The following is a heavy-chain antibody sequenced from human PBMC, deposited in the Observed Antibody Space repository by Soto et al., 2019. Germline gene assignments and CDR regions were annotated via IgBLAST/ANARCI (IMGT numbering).Heavy chain of an antibody. J-gene: IGHJ6*02. V-gene: IGHV4-39*01. CDR3: ARHGVWWLRSGGMDV. D-gene: IGHD2-8*01. Sequence: PSETLSLTCTVSGGSISSGSYYWGWIRQPPGKGLEWIGSIYYSGSTYYNPSLKSRVTISVDTSKNQFSLKLSSVTAADTAVYYCARHGVWWLRSGGMDVWGQGTTVTVSS. CDR2: IYYSGST. CDR1: GGSISSGSYY.